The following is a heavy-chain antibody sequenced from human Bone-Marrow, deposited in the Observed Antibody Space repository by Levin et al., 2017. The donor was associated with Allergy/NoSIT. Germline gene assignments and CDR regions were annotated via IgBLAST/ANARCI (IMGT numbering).Heavy chain of an antibody. CDR2: ISGSGGST. CDR1: GFSFSGHA. V-gene: IGHV3-23*01. J-gene: IGHJ4*02. CDR3: AKKMLYGDYFDF. D-gene: IGHD2-8*01. Sequence: GWSLRLSCAVSGFSFSGHAMRWVRQAPGKGLEWVSAISGSGGSTYYADSVKGRFTISRDDSQNTLFLQVNSLRAEDTAVYYCAKKMLYGDYFDFWGQGTLVTVSS.